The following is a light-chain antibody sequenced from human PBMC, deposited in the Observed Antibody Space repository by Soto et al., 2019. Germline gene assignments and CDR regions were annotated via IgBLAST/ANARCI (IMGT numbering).Light chain of an antibody. CDR3: QQRKNYPLT. J-gene: IGKJ5*01. Sequence: DIQLTQSPSLLSASVGDRVTITCRASQGISSYLAWYQQRPGKAPNLLIHTASTLHSGVPSRFSGSGSATEFTLTISSLQPEDFATYYCQQRKNYPLTFGQGTRLEIK. V-gene: IGKV1-9*01. CDR1: QGISSY. CDR2: TAS.